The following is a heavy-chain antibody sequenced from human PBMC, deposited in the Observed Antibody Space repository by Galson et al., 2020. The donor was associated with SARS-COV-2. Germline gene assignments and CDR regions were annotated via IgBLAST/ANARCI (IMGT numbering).Heavy chain of an antibody. J-gene: IGHJ4*02. Sequence: ASVKVSCKASGYTFTRYGISWVRQAPGQGLERMGWIRTSNGFTNYAQKFQGRVTLTTDTSTSTAYMELRSLRVDDTAIYYCARDSGTTLYVELDYFDNCGQGTLVTVSS. CDR2: IRTSNGFT. CDR1: GYTFTRYG. CDR3: ARDSGTTLYVELDYFDN. D-gene: IGHD6-19*01. V-gene: IGHV1-18*01.